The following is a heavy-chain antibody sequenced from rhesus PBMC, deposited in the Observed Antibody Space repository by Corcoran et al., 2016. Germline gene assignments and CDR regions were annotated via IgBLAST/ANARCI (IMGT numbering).Heavy chain of an antibody. Sequence: QLQLQESGPGLVKPSETLSVTCAVSGGSISSSYWSWIRQAPGKGLEWIGYIYGCGSSPNYNPSLRSRVTLSVDTSKNQLSLKLSSVTTADTAVYYCARGIPDAFDFWGQGLRVTVSS. V-gene: IGHV4-169*01. CDR2: IYGCGSSP. CDR3: ARGIPDAFDF. J-gene: IGHJ3*01. D-gene: IGHD5-42*01. CDR1: GGSISSSY.